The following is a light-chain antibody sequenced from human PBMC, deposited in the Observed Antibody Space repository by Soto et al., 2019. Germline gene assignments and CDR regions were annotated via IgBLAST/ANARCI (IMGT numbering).Light chain of an antibody. V-gene: IGKV1-27*01. CDR2: VAS. CDR3: QKFNSVHT. J-gene: IGKJ4*01. Sequence: DVQLTQSPSSLSASVGDRVTITCRASQGINYYLACSQQKPGKAPNLLNYVASTLQSGIPSRFSGSGSGTDFTLTTSILQPEDVATYYCQKFNSVHTFGGGTKLEI. CDR1: QGINYY.